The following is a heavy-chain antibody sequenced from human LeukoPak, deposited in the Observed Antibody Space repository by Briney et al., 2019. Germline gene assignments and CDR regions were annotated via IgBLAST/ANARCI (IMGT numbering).Heavy chain of an antibody. CDR2: IIAYNGNT. D-gene: IGHD1-14*01. V-gene: IGHV1-18*01. J-gene: IGHJ4*02. Sequence: ASVKVSCKASGYTFTSYAISWVRQAPGQGLEWMGWIIAYNGNTNYAQKFQGRVTMTEDTSTDTAYMELSSLRSEDTAVYYCATAGITQLPFLIYWGQGTLVTVSS. CDR3: ATAGITQLPFLIY. CDR1: GYTFTSYA.